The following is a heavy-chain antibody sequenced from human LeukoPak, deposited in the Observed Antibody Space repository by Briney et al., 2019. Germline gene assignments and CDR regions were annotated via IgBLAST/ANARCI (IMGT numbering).Heavy chain of an antibody. CDR3: VKDRGGYDRSGFYYYGMDV. J-gene: IGHJ6*02. CDR2: ISWNSGGV. V-gene: IGHV3-9*01. CDR1: GFIFDDYA. D-gene: IGHD3-22*01. Sequence: GGSLRLSCAASGFIFDDYAMHWVRQVPGKGLEWVAGISWNSGGVGYADSVKGRFTISRDNAKNALYLQMNSLRVEDTALYYCVKDRGGYDRSGFYYYGMDVWGQGTTVTV.